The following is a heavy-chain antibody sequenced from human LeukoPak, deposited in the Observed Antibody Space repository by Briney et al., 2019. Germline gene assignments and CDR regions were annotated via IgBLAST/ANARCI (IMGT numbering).Heavy chain of an antibody. J-gene: IGHJ4*02. CDR3: ARRGSYGDYGRY. V-gene: IGHV3-21*06. CDR2: ISSSSSYI. Sequence: TAGGSLRLSCAASGFTFSSYNMNWVRQAPGKGLEWVSSISSSSSYIYYADSVKGRFTISRDNAKNSLYLQMNSLRAEDTAVYYCARRGSYGDYGRYWGQGTLVTVSS. D-gene: IGHD4-17*01. CDR1: GFTFSSYN.